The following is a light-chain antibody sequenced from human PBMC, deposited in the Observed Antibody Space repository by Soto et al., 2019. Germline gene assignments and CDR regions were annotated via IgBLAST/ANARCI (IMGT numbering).Light chain of an antibody. CDR2: DVS. V-gene: IGLV2-14*03. J-gene: IGLJ1*01. CDR3: SSYTTSNTRQIV. Sequence: SALTQPASLSGSHGQSITISCTGTSSDVSGYNYVSWYQHHPGKAPELMIFDVSNRPSGVSNRFSGSKSGNTASLTISGLQPEDEADYYCSSYTTSNTRQIVFGTGTKVTVL. CDR1: SSDVSGYNY.